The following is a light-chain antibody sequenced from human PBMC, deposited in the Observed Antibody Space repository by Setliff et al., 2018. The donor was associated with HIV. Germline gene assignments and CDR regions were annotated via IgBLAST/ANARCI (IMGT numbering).Light chain of an antibody. CDR3: QSYDSTNRGV. V-gene: IGLV6-57*01. CDR2: EDN. J-gene: IGLJ3*02. CDR1: SGSIATTY. Sequence: NFMLSQPHSVSDSPGKTVSISCTRSSGSIATTYVQWYQQRPGSSPTTVIYEDNQRPSGVPDRFSGSIDTSSNSASLTISGLKTEDEADYYCQSYDSTNRGVFGGGTQLTVL.